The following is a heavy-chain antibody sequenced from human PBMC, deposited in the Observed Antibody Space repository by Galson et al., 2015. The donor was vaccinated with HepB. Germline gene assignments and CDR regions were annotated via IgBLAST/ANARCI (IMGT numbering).Heavy chain of an antibody. CDR3: AKVSSGWYLDS. D-gene: IGHD6-19*01. CDR2: IGGSDDMI. J-gene: IGHJ4*02. CDR1: GITSSRYA. V-gene: IGHV3-23*01. Sequence: SLRLSCAASGITSSRYAMNWVRQAPGEGLEWVSHIGGSDDMISQADSVKGRFTPSRANYKNILYLQMDSLRTEDTAVYYCAKVSSGWYLDSWGQGTLVTVSA.